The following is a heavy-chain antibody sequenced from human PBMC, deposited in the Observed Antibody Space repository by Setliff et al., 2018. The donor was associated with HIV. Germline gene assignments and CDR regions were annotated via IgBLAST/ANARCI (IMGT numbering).Heavy chain of an antibody. D-gene: IGHD1-1*01. CDR1: GFTFDDYT. CDR2: IRWDGGST. V-gene: IGHV3-43*01. J-gene: IGHJ4*02. CDR3: AKSFHGGWNPGDLMDY. Sequence: LSLSCAASGFTFDDYTVHWVRQAPGKGLEWVSLIRWDGGSTYYADSMKSRFTISRDNSKNSLYLQMSSLRTEDTALYYCAKSFHGGWNPGDLMDYWGQGTLVTVSS.